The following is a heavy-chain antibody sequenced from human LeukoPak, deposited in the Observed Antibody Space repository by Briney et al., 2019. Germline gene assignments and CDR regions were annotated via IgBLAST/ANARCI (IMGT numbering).Heavy chain of an antibody. V-gene: IGHV4-61*02. CDR1: GGSISSGSYY. CDR2: IYTSGST. J-gene: IGHJ4*02. CDR3: AKHYMGSSYNRALDY. D-gene: IGHD3-10*01. Sequence: SETLSLTCTVSGGSISSGSYYWSWIRQPAGKGLEWIGRIYTSGSTNYDPSLKSRVTISVDTSKNQFSLKLSSVTAADTAIYNCAKHYMGSSYNRALDYWGQGTLVTVSS.